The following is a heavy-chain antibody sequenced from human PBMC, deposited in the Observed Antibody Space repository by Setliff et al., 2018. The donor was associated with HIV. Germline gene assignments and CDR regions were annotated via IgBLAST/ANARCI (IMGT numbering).Heavy chain of an antibody. D-gene: IGHD3-22*01. CDR2: VHSNGFK. J-gene: IGHJ6*03. CDR3: ARGVVGSYYDYVNIYYHDYIDL. V-gene: IGHV4-61*09. Sequence: SETLSLTCDVSGVSINSGDYSWNWIRQPAGKRLEWIGHVHSNGFKNYNSSLESRVDISVDTSKNQISLKVDSVTDADTAIYFCARGVVGSYYDYVNIYYHDYIDLWGKGTTGTVS. CDR1: GVSINSGDYS.